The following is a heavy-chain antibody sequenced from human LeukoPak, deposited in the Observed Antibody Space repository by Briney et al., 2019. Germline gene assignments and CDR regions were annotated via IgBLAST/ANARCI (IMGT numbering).Heavy chain of an antibody. D-gene: IGHD3-3*01. V-gene: IGHV3-23*01. Sequence: GGSLRLSCAASGFTFSSYAMSWVRQAPGKGLEWVSAINGSGGSTYYADSVKGRFTISRDNSKNTLYLQMNSLRAEDTAVYYCAKHYDFWSGYYPGGDYWGQGTLVTVSS. CDR1: GFTFSSYA. CDR3: AKHYDFWSGYYPGGDY. J-gene: IGHJ4*02. CDR2: INGSGGST.